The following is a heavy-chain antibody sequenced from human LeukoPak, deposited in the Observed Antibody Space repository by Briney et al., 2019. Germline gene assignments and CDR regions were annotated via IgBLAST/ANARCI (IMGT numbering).Heavy chain of an antibody. CDR2: IRQDGGER. CDR1: EFIFSNYW. CDR3: VRDVGYGDI. D-gene: IGHD6-13*01. J-gene: IGHJ3*02. V-gene: IGHV3-7*03. Sequence: GGSLRLSCAASEFIFSNYWMAWVRQAPGKGLEWVASIRQDGGERNYVDSVKGRFTISRDNAKKLLSLQMDGLRAEVMAVYYCVRDVGYGDIWGQGTMVTVS.